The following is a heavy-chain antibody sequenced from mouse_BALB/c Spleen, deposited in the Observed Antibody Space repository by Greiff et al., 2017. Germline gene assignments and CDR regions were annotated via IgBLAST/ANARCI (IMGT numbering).Heavy chain of an antibody. CDR1: GYAFSSYW. D-gene: IGHD2-1*01. V-gene: IGHV1-80*01. Sequence: VQRVESGAELVRPGSSVKISCKASGYAFSSYWMNWVKQRPGQGLEWIGQIYPGDGDTNYNGKFKGKATLTADKSSSTAYMQLSSLTSEDSAVYFCAREGNYDYWGQGTTLTVSS. CDR3: AREGNYDY. J-gene: IGHJ2*01. CDR2: IYPGDGDT.